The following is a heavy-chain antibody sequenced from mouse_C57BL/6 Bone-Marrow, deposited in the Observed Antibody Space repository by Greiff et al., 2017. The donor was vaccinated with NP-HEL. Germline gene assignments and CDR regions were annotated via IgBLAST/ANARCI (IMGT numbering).Heavy chain of an antibody. V-gene: IGHV5-12*01. Sequence: EVKLVESGGGLVQPGGSLKLSCAASGFTFSDYYMYWVRQTPEKRLEWVAYISNGGGSTYYPDTVKGRFTISRDNAKNTLYLQMSRLKSEDTAMYYCARRGDGYYFYYWGQGTTLTVSS. D-gene: IGHD2-3*01. CDR3: ARRGDGYYFYY. CDR1: GFTFSDYY. CDR2: ISNGGGST. J-gene: IGHJ2*01.